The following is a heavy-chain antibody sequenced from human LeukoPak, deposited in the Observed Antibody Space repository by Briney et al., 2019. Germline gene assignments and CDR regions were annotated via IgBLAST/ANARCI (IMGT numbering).Heavy chain of an antibody. CDR3: ATRSGWDDAFDI. Sequence: GGSLRLSCAASGFTFSSYAMSWVRQAPGKGLEWVSAISGSGGSTYYADSVKGRFTISRDNSKNTLYLQMNSLRAEDTAVYYCATRSGWDDAFDIWGQGTMVTVSS. D-gene: IGHD6-19*01. V-gene: IGHV3-23*01. J-gene: IGHJ3*02. CDR1: GFTFSSYA. CDR2: ISGSGGST.